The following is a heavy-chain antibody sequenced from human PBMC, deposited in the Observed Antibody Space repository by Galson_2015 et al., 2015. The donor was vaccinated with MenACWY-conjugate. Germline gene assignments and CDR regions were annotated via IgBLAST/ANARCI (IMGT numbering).Heavy chain of an antibody. D-gene: IGHD4-17*01. V-gene: IGHV3-23*01. J-gene: IGHJ4*02. CDR3: AKDQHPDGVWNFDY. CDR1: GFTFYTYT. CDR2: IYGSGHRDT. Sequence: SLRLSCAASGFTFYTYTMSWVRQSPGKGLEWVAGIYGSGHRDTFYADSVKGQFTISRDESNNLVYLQMTSLRVEDTAVYYCAKDQHPDGVWNFDYWGQGSLVTVSS.